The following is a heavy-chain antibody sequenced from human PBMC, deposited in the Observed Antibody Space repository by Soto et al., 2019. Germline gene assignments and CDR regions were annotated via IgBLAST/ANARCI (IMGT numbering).Heavy chain of an antibody. D-gene: IGHD2-15*01. CDR3: ARDKSLTDIVVRMDGMDV. V-gene: IGHV4-31*03. CDR2: IYYSGST. Sequence: SETLSLTCTVSGGSISSGGYYWSWIRQHPGKGLEWIGYIYYSGSTYYNPSLKSRVTISVDTSKNQFSLKLSSVTAADTAVYYCARDKSLTDIVVRMDGMDVWGQGTTVTVYS. J-gene: IGHJ6*02. CDR1: GGSISSGGYY.